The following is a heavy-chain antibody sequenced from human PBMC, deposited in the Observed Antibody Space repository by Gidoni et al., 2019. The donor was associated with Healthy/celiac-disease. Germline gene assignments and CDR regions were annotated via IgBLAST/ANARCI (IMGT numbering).Heavy chain of an antibody. D-gene: IGHD2-15*01. Sequence: EVQLVESGGGLVKPGGSLRPSCAASGFTFSSYSMNWVRQAPGKGLEWVSSISSSSSYIYYADSVKGRFTISRDNAKNSLYLQMNSLRAEDTAVYYCARGLDEYCSGGSCYEFLSRAWFDPWGQGTLVTVSS. V-gene: IGHV3-21*01. CDR3: ARGLDEYCSGGSCYEFLSRAWFDP. J-gene: IGHJ5*02. CDR1: GFTFSSYS. CDR2: ISSSSSYI.